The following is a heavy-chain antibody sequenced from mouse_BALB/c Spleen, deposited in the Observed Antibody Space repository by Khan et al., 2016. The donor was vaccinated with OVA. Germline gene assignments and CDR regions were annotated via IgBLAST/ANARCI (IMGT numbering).Heavy chain of an antibody. CDR1: GYTFTTYT. CDR2: IHPTSGYT. D-gene: IGHD2-14*01. J-gene: IGHJ3*01. Sequence: QVQLQQSGAELARPGASVKMSCKASGYTFTTYTIHWIKQRPGQGLEWIGYIHPTSGYTNYNQKFKDTATLTADQSSPTAYLQLSSLPSADAAGDYGARDGAYYRNDGWFAYWGQGTLVTVSA. CDR3: ARDGAYYRNDGWFAY. V-gene: IGHV1-4*01.